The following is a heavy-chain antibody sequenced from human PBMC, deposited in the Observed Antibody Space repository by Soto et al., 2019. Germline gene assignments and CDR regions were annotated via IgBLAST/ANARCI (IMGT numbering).Heavy chain of an antibody. V-gene: IGHV4-39*01. CDR2: IYYSGST. D-gene: IGHD3-3*01. CDR3: ARRITIFGVVPNNWFDP. Sequence: SETLSLTCTVSGGSISSSSYYWGWIRQPPGKGLEWIGSIYYSGSTYYNPSLKSRVTISVDTSKNQFSLKLSSETAADTAVYYCARRITIFGVVPNNWFDPWGQGTLVTVSS. J-gene: IGHJ5*02. CDR1: GGSISSSSYY.